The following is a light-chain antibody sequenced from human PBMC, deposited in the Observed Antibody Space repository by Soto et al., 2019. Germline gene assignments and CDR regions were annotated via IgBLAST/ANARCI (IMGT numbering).Light chain of an antibody. CDR2: KAS. V-gene: IGKV1-5*03. CDR3: QQYVTAFRS. J-gene: IGKJ1*01. Sequence: DIQMTQSPSTLSASVGDRVTITCRASQSISSWLAWYQQKPGTAPKLLIYKASSLQSGVPSRFRGSGSGTEFTLTISSLQHDDFATYYCQQYVTAFRSFGQGTKVDIK. CDR1: QSISSW.